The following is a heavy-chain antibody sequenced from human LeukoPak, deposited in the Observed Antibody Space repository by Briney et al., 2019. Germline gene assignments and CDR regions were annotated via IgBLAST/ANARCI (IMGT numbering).Heavy chain of an antibody. CDR2: LRSEAYSGTT. J-gene: IGHJ4*02. CDR3: ARDATPLVGASDY. CDR1: GFTFGDYG. Sequence: GGSLRLSCTTSGFTFGDYGMSWFRQAPGKGLEWVGFLRSEAYSGTTEYAASVKGRFTISRDDSKSNAYLQMNSLKTEDTAVYYCARDATPLVGASDYWGQGTLVTVSS. D-gene: IGHD1-26*01. V-gene: IGHV3-49*03.